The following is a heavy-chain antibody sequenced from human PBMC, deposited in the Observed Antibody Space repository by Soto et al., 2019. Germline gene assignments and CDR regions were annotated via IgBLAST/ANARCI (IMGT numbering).Heavy chain of an antibody. CDR3: ATEEIGLVGATGWFDP. V-gene: IGHV4-59*01. J-gene: IGHJ5*02. CDR2: IYYSGST. D-gene: IGHD1-26*01. Sequence: SETLSLTCTVSGGSISSYYWSWIRQPPGKGLEWIGYIYYSGSTNYNPSLKSRVTISVYTSKNQFSLKLSSVTAADTAVYYCATEEIGLVGATGWFDPWGQGTLVT. CDR1: GGSISSYY.